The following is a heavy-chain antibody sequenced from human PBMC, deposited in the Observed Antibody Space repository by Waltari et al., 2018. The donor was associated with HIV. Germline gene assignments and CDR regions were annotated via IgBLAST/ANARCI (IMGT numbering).Heavy chain of an antibody. CDR2: IYHSGNT. CDR3: ARDARHGIVVVSSFDY. V-gene: IGHV4-38-2*02. CDR1: GYSLSSGYY. Sequence: QVQLQESGPGLVKPSETLSLTCTVSGYSLSSGYYWGWTRQPPGKGLEWIGSIYHSGNTDYTPSLKSRVTISVDTSKTQFSLKLSSVTAADTAVYYCARDARHGIVVVSSFDYWGQGTLVTVSS. J-gene: IGHJ4*02. D-gene: IGHD3-22*01.